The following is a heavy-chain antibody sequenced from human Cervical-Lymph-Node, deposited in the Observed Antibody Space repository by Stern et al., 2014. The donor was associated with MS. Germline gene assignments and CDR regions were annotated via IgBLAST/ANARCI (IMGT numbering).Heavy chain of an antibody. CDR2: ISYDGRDK. J-gene: IGHJ4*02. CDR1: GFVFRRYA. D-gene: IGHD1-26*01. CDR3: AKGGSGSYLD. Sequence: VQLVESGGGVVQPGGSVRLSCGASGFVFRRYALHWVRQAPGKGLEWVALISYDGRDKCYTDSVKGRFTVSRDNSNNTVDLEMNSLRLEDTAVYYCAKGGSGSYLDWGQGSLVTVSS. V-gene: IGHV3-30*04.